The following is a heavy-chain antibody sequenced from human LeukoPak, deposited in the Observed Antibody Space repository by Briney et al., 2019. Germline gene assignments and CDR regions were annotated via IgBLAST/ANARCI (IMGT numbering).Heavy chain of an antibody. CDR1: GFTFSGYW. Sequence: GGSLTLSCAASGFTFSGYWMHWVRHAPGKGLVWVSNIKGDGSSTGYADSVKGRFTFSRDNAKSTLYLQMNSLRAEDTAVYYCVLISSPGNWGQGTLVTVSS. CDR3: VLISSPGN. V-gene: IGHV3-74*01. CDR2: IKGDGSST. D-gene: IGHD3-3*02. J-gene: IGHJ4*02.